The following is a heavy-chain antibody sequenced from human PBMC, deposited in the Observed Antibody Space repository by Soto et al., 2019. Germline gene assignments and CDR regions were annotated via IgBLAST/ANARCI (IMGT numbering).Heavy chain of an antibody. J-gene: IGHJ6*02. V-gene: IGHV4-30-4*01. CDR3: ARLYGYCIRNSCHGHYAMDV. CDR1: GGSISSGDYY. Sequence: SETLSLTCTVSGGSISSGDYYWSWIRQPPGKGLEWIGYIYYSGSTYYNPSLKSRVTISVDTSKNQFSLKLSSVTAADTAVYYCARLYGYCIRNSCHGHYAMDVWGQGTTVTVSS. CDR2: IYYSGST. D-gene: IGHD2-2*01.